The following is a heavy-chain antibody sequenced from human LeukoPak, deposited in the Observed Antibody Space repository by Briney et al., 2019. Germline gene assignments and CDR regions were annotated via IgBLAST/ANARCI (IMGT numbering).Heavy chain of an antibody. CDR3: ARGNAGGNDAFDI. D-gene: IGHD4-23*01. CDR1: GFTFDDYG. J-gene: IGHJ3*02. V-gene: IGHV3-20*04. Sequence: GGSLRLSCAASGFTFDDYGMSWVRQAPGKGLEWVSGINWNGGSTGYADSVKGRFTISRDNAKNSLYLQMNSLRVEDTAVYYCARGNAGGNDAFDIWGQGTMVTVSS. CDR2: INWNGGST.